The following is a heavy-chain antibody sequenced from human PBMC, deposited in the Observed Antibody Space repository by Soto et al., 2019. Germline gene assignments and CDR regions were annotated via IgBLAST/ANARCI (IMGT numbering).Heavy chain of an antibody. CDR3: AREGPYYDFWSGYYTSNWFDP. CDR1: GGSISSYY. V-gene: IGHV4-4*07. Sequence: QVQLQESGPGLVKPSETLSLTCTVSGGSISSYYWSWIRQPAGKGLEWIGRIYTSGSTNYNPSLKSRVTMSVDTSKNQFSLKLSSVTTADTAVYYCAREGPYYDFWSGYYTSNWFDPWGQGTLVTVSS. D-gene: IGHD3-3*01. CDR2: IYTSGST. J-gene: IGHJ5*02.